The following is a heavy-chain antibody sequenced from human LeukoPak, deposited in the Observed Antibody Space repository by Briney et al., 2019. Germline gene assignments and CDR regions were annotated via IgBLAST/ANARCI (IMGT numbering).Heavy chain of an antibody. CDR2: IKQDGSEK. CDR1: GFNFSSYW. V-gene: IGHV3-7*01. Sequence: GGSLRLSCAASGFNFSSYWMSWVRQAPGKGLEWVANIKQDGSEKYYVDSVKGRFTISRDNAKNSLYLQMNSLRAEDTAVYYCARERYVVSSSYYYYYGMDVWGQGTTVTVSS. J-gene: IGHJ6*02. D-gene: IGHD6-13*01. CDR3: ARERYVVSSSYYYYYGMDV.